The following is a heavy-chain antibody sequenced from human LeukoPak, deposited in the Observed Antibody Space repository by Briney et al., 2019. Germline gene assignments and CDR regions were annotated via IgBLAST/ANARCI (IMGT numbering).Heavy chain of an antibody. CDR2: TNPSGGST. V-gene: IGHV1-46*01. D-gene: IGHD1-26*01. CDR3: ARANSGSRTFDY. Sequence: ASVKVSCKASGYTFTSYYMHWVRQAPGQGLEWMGITNPSGGSTSYAQKFQGRVTMTRDMSTSTVYMELSSLRSEDTAVYYCARANSGSRTFDYWGQGTLVTVSS. J-gene: IGHJ4*02. CDR1: GYTFTSYY.